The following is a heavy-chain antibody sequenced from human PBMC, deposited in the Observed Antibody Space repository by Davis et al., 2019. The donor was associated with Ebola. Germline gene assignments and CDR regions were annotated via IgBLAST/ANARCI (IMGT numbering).Heavy chain of an antibody. CDR3: ASGIVGARGHY. D-gene: IGHD1-26*01. Sequence: GESLKISCAASGFTFSSYWMHWVRQAPGKGLVWVSRINSDGSSTSYADSVKGRFTISRDNAKNTLYLQMNSLRAEDTAVYYCASGIVGARGHYWGQGTLVTVSS. V-gene: IGHV3-74*01. J-gene: IGHJ4*02. CDR1: GFTFSSYW. CDR2: INSDGSST.